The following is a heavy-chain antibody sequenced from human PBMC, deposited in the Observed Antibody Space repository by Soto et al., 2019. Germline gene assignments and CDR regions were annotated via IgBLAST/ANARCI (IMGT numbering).Heavy chain of an antibody. CDR3: ARAAVSYSSSDYFDY. D-gene: IGHD6-6*01. CDR1: GYTFSRYR. Sequence: SVKVSCKAFGYTFSRYRISWVRQAPGQGLEWMGGIIPIFGTANYAQKFQGRVTITADESTSTAYMELSSLRSEDTAVYYCARAAVSYSSSDYFDYWGQGTLVTVSS. CDR2: IIPIFGTA. V-gene: IGHV1-69*13. J-gene: IGHJ4*02.